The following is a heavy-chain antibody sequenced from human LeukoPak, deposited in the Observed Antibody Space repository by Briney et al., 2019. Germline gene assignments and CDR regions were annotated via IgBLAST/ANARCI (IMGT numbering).Heavy chain of an antibody. CDR3: ARDDPRIPFDY. Sequence: ASVKVSCKASGYTFTSYYMHWVRQAPGQGLEWMGIINPSGGSTSYAQKFQGRVTMTRDTSTSTVYMELSGLRSEDTAVYYCARDDPRIPFDYWGQGTLVTVSS. J-gene: IGHJ4*02. D-gene: IGHD2-21*01. CDR2: INPSGGST. CDR1: GYTFTSYY. V-gene: IGHV1-46*01.